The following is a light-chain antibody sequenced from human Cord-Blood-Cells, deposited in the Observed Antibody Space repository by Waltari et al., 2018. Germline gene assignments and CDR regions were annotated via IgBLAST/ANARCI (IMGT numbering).Light chain of an antibody. CDR1: QSVSSN. Sequence: EIVMTQSPATLSVSPGERATLSCRASQSVSSNLAWYQQKPGQAPRLLIYGASTRAPGIPARFSGSGSGTEFTLTISSLQSEDFAVYYCQQYNNWPYTFGQGTKLESK. CDR2: GAS. V-gene: IGKV3-15*01. CDR3: QQYNNWPYT. J-gene: IGKJ2*01.